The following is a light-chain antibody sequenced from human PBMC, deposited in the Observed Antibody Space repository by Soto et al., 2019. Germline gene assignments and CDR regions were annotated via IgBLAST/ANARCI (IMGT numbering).Light chain of an antibody. J-gene: IGKJ4*01. Sequence: DIQMTQSPSTLSASVGDRVTITCRASQSLGTWLAWYQHKPGKAPTLLIYKASSLQSGVPSRFRGGGSGTEFTLTISSLHDDYFASYYCLQDNTYPPGFGGGTKVEIK. V-gene: IGKV1-5*03. CDR1: QSLGTW. CDR2: KAS. CDR3: LQDNTYPPG.